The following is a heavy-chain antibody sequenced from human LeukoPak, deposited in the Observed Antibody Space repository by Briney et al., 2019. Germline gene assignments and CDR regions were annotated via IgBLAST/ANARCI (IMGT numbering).Heavy chain of an antibody. CDR1: GFTFSSYV. V-gene: IGHV3-21*01. CDR3: TIHMYDGYEGSSDTTMVRSP. CDR2: ISPPSTYI. J-gene: IGHJ5*02. D-gene: IGHD5-18*01. Sequence: PGQSLRLSCAASGFTFSSYVMSWVRQIPGKGLDCLSSISPPSTYIYYADSVKGRFTISRDNAKNSLYLQMNSLRAEDTAVYYCTIHMYDGYEGSSDTTMVRSPWGQGTLVTVSS.